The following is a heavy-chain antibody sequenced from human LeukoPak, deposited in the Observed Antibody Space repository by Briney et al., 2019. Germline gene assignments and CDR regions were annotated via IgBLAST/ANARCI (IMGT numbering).Heavy chain of an antibody. CDR1: GFTFSSYW. V-gene: IGHV3-7*01. J-gene: IGHJ4*02. CDR3: ARGGYDSSGYRIEDY. D-gene: IGHD3-22*01. CDR2: IKQDGSEK. Sequence: GGSLRLSCAASGFTFSSYWMTWVRQAPGKGLEWVANIKQDGSEKYYVDSVKGRFTISRDNAKNSLYLQMNSLRVEDTAVYYCARGGYDSSGYRIEDYWGQGTLVTVSS.